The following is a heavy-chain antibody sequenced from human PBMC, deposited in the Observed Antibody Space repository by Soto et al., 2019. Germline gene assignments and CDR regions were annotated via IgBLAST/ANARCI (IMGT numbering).Heavy chain of an antibody. V-gene: IGHV1-46*01. J-gene: IGHJ4*02. CDR2: INPSGGST. CDR3: ARDMDSDSGSYYVEGVDY. Sequence: ASVKVSCKASGYTFTSYYMHWVRQAPGQGLEWMGIINPSGGSTSYAQKFQGRVTMTRDTSTSTVYMELSSLRSEDTAVYYCARDMDSDSGSYYVEGVDYWGQGTLVTVSS. CDR1: GYTFTSYY. D-gene: IGHD1-26*01.